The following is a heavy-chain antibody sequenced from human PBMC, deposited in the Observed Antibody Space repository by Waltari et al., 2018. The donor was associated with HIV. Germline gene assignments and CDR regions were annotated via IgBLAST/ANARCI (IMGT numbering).Heavy chain of an antibody. Sequence: EVQLVESGGGLVQPGGSLRLSCAASGFTFSSYWMSWVRSAHGTGRGWVANIKQDGSEKYYVDSVKGRFTISRDNAKNSLYLQMNGLRAEDTSVYYCARIEGDTAMAKGFYYYGMDVWGQGTTVTVSS. CDR3: ARIEGDTAMAKGFYYYGMDV. CDR2: IKQDGSEK. J-gene: IGHJ6*02. D-gene: IGHD5-18*01. V-gene: IGHV3-7*01. CDR1: GFTFSSYW.